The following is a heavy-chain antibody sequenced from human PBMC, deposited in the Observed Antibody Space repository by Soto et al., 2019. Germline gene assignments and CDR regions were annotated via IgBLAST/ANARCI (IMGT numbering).Heavy chain of an antibody. CDR1: GGTFSSYS. Sequence: SVKVSCKASGGTFSSYSITWVRQAPGQGLEWMGGIIPIIGTADYAQKFQGRVTITADESTSTAYMELSSLRSEDTALYYCARDHSTSSYSWFDPWGQGTLVTVSS. CDR2: IIPIIGTA. D-gene: IGHD6-6*01. CDR3: ARDHSTSSYSWFDP. V-gene: IGHV1-69*13. J-gene: IGHJ5*02.